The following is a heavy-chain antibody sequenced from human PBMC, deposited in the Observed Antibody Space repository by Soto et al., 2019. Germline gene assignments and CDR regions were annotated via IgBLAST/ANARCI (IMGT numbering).Heavy chain of an antibody. J-gene: IGHJ4*02. Sequence: SETLSLTCTVSGGSTSSDNYWSWIRQPPGKGLEWIGHIYYSGNTDYNPSLKSRLAISIDTSKHQFSLKLSSVTAADTAVYFCAREGGESSDGLYYFDSWGQGSMVTVS. CDR2: IYYSGNT. V-gene: IGHV4-30-4*01. D-gene: IGHD3-16*01. CDR3: AREGGESSDGLYYFDS. CDR1: GGSTSSDNY.